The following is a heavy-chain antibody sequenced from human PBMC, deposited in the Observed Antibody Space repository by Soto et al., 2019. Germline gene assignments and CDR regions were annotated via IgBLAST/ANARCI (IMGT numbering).Heavy chain of an antibody. V-gene: IGHV1-46*01. CDR1: GYTFTSYY. J-gene: IGHJ4*02. D-gene: IGHD3-22*01. CDR3: ARMRYYYDSSGFLDYDY. CDR2: INPSGGST. Sequence: ASVKVSCKASGYTFTSYYMHWVRQAPGQGLGWMGIINPSGGSTSYAQKFQGRVTMTRDTSTSTVYMELSSLRSEDTAVYYCARMRYYYDSSGFLDYDYWGQGTLVTVSS.